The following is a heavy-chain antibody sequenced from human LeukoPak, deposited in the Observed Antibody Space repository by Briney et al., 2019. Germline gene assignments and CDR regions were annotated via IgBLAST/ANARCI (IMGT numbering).Heavy chain of an antibody. V-gene: IGHV4-38-2*02. CDR1: GYSISSGYY. D-gene: IGHD5-24*01. J-gene: IGHJ4*02. CDR2: IYHSGST. CDR3: ARVIRLQFVSYFDY. Sequence: SETLSLTCTVSGYSISSGYYWGWIRQPPGKGLEWIGSIYHSGSTYYNPSLKSRVTISVDTSKNQFSLKLSSVTAADTAVYYCARVIRLQFVSYFDYWGQGTLVTVSS.